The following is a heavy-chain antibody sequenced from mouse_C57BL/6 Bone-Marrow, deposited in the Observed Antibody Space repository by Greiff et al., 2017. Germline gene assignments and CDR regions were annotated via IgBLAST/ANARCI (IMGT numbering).Heavy chain of an antibody. V-gene: IGHV1-42*01. J-gene: IGHJ2*01. CDR1: GYSFTGYY. D-gene: IGHD3-3*01. CDR3: ARSERGRHCDY. Sequence: EVKLQQSGPELVKPGASVKISCKASGYSFTGYYMNWVKQSPEKSLEWIGEINPSTGGTTYNQKFKGKATLTVDKSSSTAYMQLKSLTSEDSAVYYCARSERGRHCDYWGQGTTLTVSS. CDR2: INPSTGGT.